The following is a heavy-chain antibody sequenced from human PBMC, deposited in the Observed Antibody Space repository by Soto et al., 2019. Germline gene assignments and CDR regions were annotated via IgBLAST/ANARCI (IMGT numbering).Heavy chain of an antibody. D-gene: IGHD3-10*01. J-gene: IGHJ6*02. Sequence: GESLKISCKGSGYSFTSYWIGWVRQMPGKGLEWMGIIYPGDSDTRYSPSFQGQVTISADKSISTAYLQWSSLKASDPAMYYCARDPGVDPLGSDGMDVWGQGTTVTVSS. CDR3: ARDPGVDPLGSDGMDV. CDR1: GYSFTSYW. V-gene: IGHV5-51*01. CDR2: IYPGDSDT.